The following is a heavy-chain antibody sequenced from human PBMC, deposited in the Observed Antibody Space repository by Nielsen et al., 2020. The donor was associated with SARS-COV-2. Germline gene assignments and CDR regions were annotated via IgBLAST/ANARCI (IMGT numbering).Heavy chain of an antibody. Sequence: SETLSLTCTVSGGAISSGTYFWSWIRQPAGKGLEWIGRIHSSGSTNYNPSLESRLTISVDTSKNQFSLRLNSVSAADTAVYFCARDMGGLGLDYGDPNWYLDLWGRGTLVTVSA. D-gene: IGHD4-17*01. CDR1: GGAISSGTYF. CDR2: IHSSGST. J-gene: IGHJ2*01. V-gene: IGHV4-61*02. CDR3: ARDMGGLGLDYGDPNWYLDL.